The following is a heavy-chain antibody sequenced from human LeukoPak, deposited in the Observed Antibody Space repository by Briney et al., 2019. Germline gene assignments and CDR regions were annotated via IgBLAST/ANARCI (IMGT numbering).Heavy chain of an antibody. CDR2: IKSKTDGGTT. D-gene: IGHD1-14*01. V-gene: IGHV3-15*01. J-gene: IGHJ3*02. CDR3: ATVVYAACDI. Sequence: GGSLRLSCAASRLTFTNARMSWVRQAPGKGLEWVGLIKSKTDGGTTDYAAPVKGRFTISRDESENTVFLQLNSLRTEDTAMYYCATVVYAACDIRGQGTMVTVSS. CDR1: RLTFTNAR.